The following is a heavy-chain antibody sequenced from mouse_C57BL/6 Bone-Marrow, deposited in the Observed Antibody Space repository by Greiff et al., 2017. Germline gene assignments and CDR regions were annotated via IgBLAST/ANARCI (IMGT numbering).Heavy chain of an antibody. V-gene: IGHV1-69*01. J-gene: IGHJ2*01. D-gene: IGHD3-1*01. CDR2: IDPSDSYT. Sequence: QVQLQQPGAELVMPGASVKLSCKASGYTFTSYWMHWVKQRPGQGLEWIGEIDPSDSYTNYNQKFKGKSTLTVEKSSSTAYMQLSSLTSEDSAVYYCARGGYYLDYWGQGTTLTVSS. CDR3: ARGGYYLDY. CDR1: GYTFTSYW.